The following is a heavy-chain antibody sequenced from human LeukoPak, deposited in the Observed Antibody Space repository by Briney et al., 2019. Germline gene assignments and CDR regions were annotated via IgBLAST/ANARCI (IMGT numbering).Heavy chain of an antibody. J-gene: IGHJ4*02. CDR1: GGSFSGYY. CDR3: ARGRQFPWYYYDSSGYYNGFDY. Sequence: SETLSLTCAVYGGSFSGYYWSWIRQPPGKGLEWIGEINHSGSTNYNPSLKSRVTISVDTSKNQFSLKLSSVTAADTAVYYCARGRQFPWYYYDSSGYYNGFDYWGQGTLVTVSS. CDR2: INHSGST. D-gene: IGHD3-22*01. V-gene: IGHV4-34*01.